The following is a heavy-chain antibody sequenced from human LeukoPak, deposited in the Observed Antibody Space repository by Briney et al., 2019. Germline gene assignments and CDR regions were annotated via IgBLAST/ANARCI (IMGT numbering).Heavy chain of an antibody. V-gene: IGHV3-23*01. CDR2: ISGSADNT. CDR3: AKQGFGC. Sequence: TGGSLRLSCTASGFTLSSYAMSWVRQAPGEGLEWVSTISGSADNTNYAEAVKGRFTISRDNSKNTMDLQMNSLRAEDTAVYYCAKQGFGCWGQGTLVTVSS. J-gene: IGHJ4*02. CDR1: GFTLSSYA.